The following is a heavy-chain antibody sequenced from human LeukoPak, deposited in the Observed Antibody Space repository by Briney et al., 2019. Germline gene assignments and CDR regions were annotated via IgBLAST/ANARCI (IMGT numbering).Heavy chain of an antibody. CDR1: GGSISSGSYY. Sequence: PSETLSLTCTVSGGSISSGSYYWSWIRQPAGKGLEWSGRIYTSGSTNYNPSLKSRVTISVDTSKNQFSLKLSSVTAADTAAYYCARGGSKKYYCARWGQGTLVTVSS. D-gene: IGHD3-22*01. CDR3: ARGGSKKYYCAR. J-gene: IGHJ4*02. CDR2: IYTSGST. V-gene: IGHV4-61*02.